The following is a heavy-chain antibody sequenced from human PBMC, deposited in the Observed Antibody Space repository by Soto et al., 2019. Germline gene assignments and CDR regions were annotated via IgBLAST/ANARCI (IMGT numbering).Heavy chain of an antibody. CDR2: INAGNGNT. D-gene: IGHD3-10*01. CDR1: GYTFTSYA. J-gene: IGHJ4*02. CDR3: ARGSVLLWFGQGAY. Sequence: QVQLVQSGAEVKKPGASVKVSCKASGYTFTSYAMHWVRQAPGQRLEWMGWINAGNGNTKYSQKFQGRVTITRDTSASTAYMELSSLRSEDTAVYYCARGSVLLWFGQGAYWGQGTLVTVSS. V-gene: IGHV1-3*01.